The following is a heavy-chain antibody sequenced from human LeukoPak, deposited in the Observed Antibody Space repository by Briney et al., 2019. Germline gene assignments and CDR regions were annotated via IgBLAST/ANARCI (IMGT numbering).Heavy chain of an antibody. CDR2: ISYDGSNK. Sequence: GGSLRLSCAASGXTFSSYGMHWVRQAPGKGREWVAVISYDGSNKYYADSVKGRFTISRDNSKNTLYLQMNSLRAEDTAVYYCARDKNGWRYFDYWGQGTLVTVSS. V-gene: IGHV3-30*03. CDR1: GXTFSSYG. CDR3: ARDKNGWRYFDY. J-gene: IGHJ4*02. D-gene: IGHD5-24*01.